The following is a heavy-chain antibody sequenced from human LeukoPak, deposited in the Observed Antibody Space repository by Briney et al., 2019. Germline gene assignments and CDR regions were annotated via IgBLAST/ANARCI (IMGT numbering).Heavy chain of an antibody. J-gene: IGHJ4*02. D-gene: IGHD6-13*01. CDR2: IYYGGTT. Sequence: SETLSLTCTVSGXSISNYYGSWIRQPPGKGLEWIGYIYYGGTTNYNPSLKSRVTISLDTSKNQFSLRLSSVTAADTAVYYCARALGEGSSWPPASGFFDYWGQGTLVTVSS. CDR1: GXSISNYY. CDR3: ARALGEGSSWPPASGFFDY. V-gene: IGHV4-59*01.